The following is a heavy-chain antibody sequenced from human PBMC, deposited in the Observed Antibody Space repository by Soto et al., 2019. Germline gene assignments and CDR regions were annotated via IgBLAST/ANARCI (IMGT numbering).Heavy chain of an antibody. D-gene: IGHD3-10*01. V-gene: IGHV4-4*02. J-gene: IGHJ6*02. Sequence: PSETLSLTCTVSGGSITTNNWWMWVRQSPGKGLEWIGEIYHSGTTNYNSYFKSRVTMSVDKSSNQFSLKLTAVTAEDTAVYYCARAPTYYYGSGSYSYYYYYGMDVWGQGTTVTAP. CDR3: ARAPTYYYGSGSYSYYYYYGMDV. CDR1: GGSITTNNW. CDR2: IYHSGTT.